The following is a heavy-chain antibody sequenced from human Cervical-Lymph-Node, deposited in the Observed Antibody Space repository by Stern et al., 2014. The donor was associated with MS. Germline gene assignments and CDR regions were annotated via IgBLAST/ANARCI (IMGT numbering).Heavy chain of an antibody. Sequence: VQLVESGPGLVKPAETLSLTCTISGGSITSHYWSWIRQPPGKGLEYIGYVYYTWTTNYNPSLNGRVAISVDTSKNQFFLKLSSVTAADTAVYFCARDEGGSYDHWGQGTLVTVSS. D-gene: IGHD1-26*01. V-gene: IGHV4-59*11. CDR3: ARDEGGSYDH. CDR2: VYYTWTT. CDR1: GGSITSHY. J-gene: IGHJ4*02.